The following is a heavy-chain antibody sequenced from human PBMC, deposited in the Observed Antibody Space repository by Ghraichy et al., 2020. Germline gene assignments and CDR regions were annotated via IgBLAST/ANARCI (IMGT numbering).Heavy chain of an antibody. D-gene: IGHD2-15*01. CDR1: GFTFSSYS. J-gene: IGHJ6*02. Sequence: LSLTCAASGFTFSSYSMNWVRQAPGKGLEWVSSISSSYIYYADSVKGRFTISRDNAKNSLYLQMNSLRAEDTAVYYSARVREYCSGGSCHGMDVWGQGTTVTVSS. V-gene: IGHV3-21*01. CDR2: ISSSYI. CDR3: ARVREYCSGGSCHGMDV.